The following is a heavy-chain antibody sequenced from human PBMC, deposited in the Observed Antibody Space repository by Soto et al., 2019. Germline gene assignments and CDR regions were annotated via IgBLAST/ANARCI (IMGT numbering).Heavy chain of an antibody. J-gene: IGHJ1*01. D-gene: IGHD6-13*01. Sequence: GGSLRLSCAASGFTFSRYAMSWVRQAPGKXLEWVSAISGSGGSTYYADSVKGRLTISRDNSKNTLYLQMNSRRAEDTAVYYCAKREISGSSWLGPAEYFQHWGQGPLVTVAS. V-gene: IGHV3-23*01. CDR2: ISGSGGST. CDR1: GFTFSRYA. CDR3: AKREISGSSWLGPAEYFQH.